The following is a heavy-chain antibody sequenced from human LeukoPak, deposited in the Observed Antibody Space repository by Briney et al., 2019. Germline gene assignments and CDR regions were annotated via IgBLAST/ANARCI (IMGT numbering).Heavy chain of an antibody. CDR1: GGTFSSYA. CDR2: IIPIFGTA. V-gene: IGHV1-69*06. D-gene: IGHD2-21*02. J-gene: IGHJ6*02. Sequence: SVKVSCKASGGTFSSYAISWVRQAPGQGLEWMGGIIPIFGTANYAQKFQGRVTITADKSTSTAYMELSSLRSEDTAVYYCARGEVVVVTAIRYYYYGMDVWGQGTTVTVSS. CDR3: ARGEVVVVTAIRYYYYGMDV.